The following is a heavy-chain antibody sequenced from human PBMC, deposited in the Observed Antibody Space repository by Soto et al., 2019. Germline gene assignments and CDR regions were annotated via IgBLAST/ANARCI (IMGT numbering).Heavy chain of an antibody. J-gene: IGHJ4*02. CDR2: INPNSGGT. V-gene: IGHV1-2*02. CDR3: ARDMRGSSFSDY. Sequence: QVQLVQSGAEVKKPGASVKVSCKASGYTFSDYYIHWVRQVPGQGLEWVGWINPNSGGTYYGQKFQGRGTMTRDTSTNPAYMELSRLRSDDTAVYYCARDMRGSSFSDYWGQGTLVTVSS. CDR1: GYTFSDYY. D-gene: IGHD3-10*01.